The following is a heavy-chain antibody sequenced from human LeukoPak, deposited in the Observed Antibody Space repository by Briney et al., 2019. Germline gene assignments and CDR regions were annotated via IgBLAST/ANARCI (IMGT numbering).Heavy chain of an antibody. V-gene: IGHV4-4*07. Sequence: SETLSLTCTVSGGSFSSYYWSWIRQPAGKGLEWIGRIYTSGITNYNTNYNPSLSSRVTMSVDTSKNQFSLKLNSATAADTAVYSCARAIWYGSGTTAFDYWGPGTLVTVSS. D-gene: IGHD3-10*01. CDR3: ARAIWYGSGTTAFDY. CDR2: IYTSGITNYNT. J-gene: IGHJ4*02. CDR1: GGSFSSYY.